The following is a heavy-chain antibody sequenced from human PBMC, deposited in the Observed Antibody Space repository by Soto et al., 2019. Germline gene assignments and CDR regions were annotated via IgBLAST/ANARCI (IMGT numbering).Heavy chain of an antibody. CDR2: INHSGST. J-gene: IGHJ4*02. CDR3: ARGRGYSYGYRSPSCFDY. Sequence: SETLSLTCAVYVGSFSCYYWSWIRQPPGKGLEWIGEINHSGSTNYNPSLKSRVTISVDTSKNQFSLKLSSVTAADTAVYYCARGRGYSYGYRSPSCFDYWGQGTLVTVSS. CDR1: VGSFSCYY. D-gene: IGHD5-18*01. V-gene: IGHV4-34*01.